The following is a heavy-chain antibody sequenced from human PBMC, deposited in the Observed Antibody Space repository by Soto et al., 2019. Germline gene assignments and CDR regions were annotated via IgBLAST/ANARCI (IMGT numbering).Heavy chain of an antibody. CDR1: GFTVSTYG. CDR2: ISRDGGTK. J-gene: IGHJ4*02. D-gene: IGHD2-8*02. Sequence: QVQLVESGGGVVQPGRSLRLSYAVSGFTVSTYGMHWVRQAPGKGLEWVAVISRDGGTKYYADSVKGRFTISRDNSRNTLFLEMNSLRGDDMAVYYCTGEVASGYWGQGTLVTVSS. CDR3: TGEVASGY. V-gene: IGHV3-30*03.